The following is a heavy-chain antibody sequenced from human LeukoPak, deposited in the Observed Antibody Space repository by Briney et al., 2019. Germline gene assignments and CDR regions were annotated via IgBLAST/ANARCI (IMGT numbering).Heavy chain of an antibody. V-gene: IGHV4-34*01. J-gene: IGHJ5*02. CDR2: INHSGST. CDR3: ARGLQLVRLRSWFDP. D-gene: IGHD6-13*01. CDR1: GGSFSGYY. Sequence: SETLSLTCAVYGGSFSGYYWSWIRQPPGKGLEWIGEINHSGSTNYNPSLKSRVTISVDTSKNQFSLKLSSVTAADTAVYYCARGLQLVRLRSWFDPWGQGTLVTVSS.